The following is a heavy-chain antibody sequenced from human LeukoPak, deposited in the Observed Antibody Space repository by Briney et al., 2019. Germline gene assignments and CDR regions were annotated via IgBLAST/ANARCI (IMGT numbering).Heavy chain of an antibody. CDR3: ASGKYRYGDNWFDP. J-gene: IGHJ5*02. V-gene: IGHV3-30*04. D-gene: IGHD5-18*01. CDR1: GFTFSSYA. Sequence: PGRSLRLSCAASGFTFSSYAMHWVRPAPGKGLEWVAVISYDGSNKYYADSVKGRFTISRDNSKNTLYLQMNSLRAEDTAVYFCASGKYRYGDNWFDPWGQGTLVTVSS. CDR2: ISYDGSNK.